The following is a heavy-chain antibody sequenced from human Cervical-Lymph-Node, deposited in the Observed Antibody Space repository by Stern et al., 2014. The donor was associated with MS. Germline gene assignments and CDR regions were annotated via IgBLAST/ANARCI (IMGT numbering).Heavy chain of an antibody. V-gene: IGHV3-49*05. CDR1: GFIFGDYA. CDR2: IRHKAHGGTT. Sequence: EVQLLESGGDLVKPGRSLRLSCTGSGFIFGDYALSWFRQASGKGLEWVGFIRHKAHGGTTEYAASVKGRFTISRDDSKSIAYLEMNSLKTEDTAVYYCSRDPKARRGMDVWGQGTTVTVSS. CDR3: SRDPKARRGMDV. J-gene: IGHJ6*02.